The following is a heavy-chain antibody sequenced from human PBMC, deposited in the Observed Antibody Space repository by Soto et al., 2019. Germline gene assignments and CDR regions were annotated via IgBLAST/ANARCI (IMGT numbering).Heavy chain of an antibody. CDR2: IRGDGRDK. Sequence: EVQLVESGGDLVQPGGSLRVSCAASGLTFSGYAMSWVRQAPGKGLEWVANIRGDGRDKYYADAVKGRFSISRDNAKNSLYLQMNSLRAEDTAVYSLASQSLFRSDYWGQGTLVNVSP. J-gene: IGHJ4*02. CDR1: GLTFSGYA. D-gene: IGHD2-21*01. CDR3: ASQSLFRSDY. V-gene: IGHV3-7*05.